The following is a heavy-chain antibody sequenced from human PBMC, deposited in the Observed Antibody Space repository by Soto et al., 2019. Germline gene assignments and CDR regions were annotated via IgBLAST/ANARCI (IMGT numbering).Heavy chain of an antibody. CDR3: ARAWGGYFDY. D-gene: IGHD7-27*01. V-gene: IGHV3-30-3*01. CDR2: ISYDGSNK. J-gene: IGHJ4*02. CDR1: GFTFSSYA. Sequence: QVQLVESGGGVVQPGRSLRLSCAASGFTFSSYAMHWVRQAPGKGLEWVAVISYDGSNKYYADSVKGRFTISRDNSRNTLYLQRNRLRAEDTAVYYCARAWGGYFDYWGKVTLVTVSS.